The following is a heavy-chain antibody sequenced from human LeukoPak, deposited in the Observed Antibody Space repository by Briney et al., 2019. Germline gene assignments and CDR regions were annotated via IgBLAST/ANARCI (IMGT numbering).Heavy chain of an antibody. Sequence: GGSLRLSCAASGLTFSSPAMVWVRQAPGKGLEWVSFISHDGSESFHTESVKGRFTISRDNFKNTVDLQVSGLKEEDTAVYYCARDWGQRGVGATLANWGQGTLVIVSS. J-gene: IGHJ4*02. CDR3: ARDWGQRGVGATLAN. D-gene: IGHD1-26*01. V-gene: IGHV3-30-3*01. CDR1: GLTFSSPA. CDR2: ISHDGSES.